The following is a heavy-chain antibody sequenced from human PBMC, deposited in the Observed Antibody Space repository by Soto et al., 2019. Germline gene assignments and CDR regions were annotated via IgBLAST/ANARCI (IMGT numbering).Heavy chain of an antibody. CDR2: ISGSGGST. CDR1: GFTFSSYA. CDR3: AKDGHYYDSSGLFDY. D-gene: IGHD3-22*01. J-gene: IGHJ4*02. V-gene: IGHV3-23*01. Sequence: PGGSLRLSCAASGFTFSSYAMSWVRQAPGKGLEWVSAISGSGGSTYYADSVKGRFTISRDNSKNTLYLQMNSLRAEDTAVYYCAKDGHYYDSSGLFDYWGQGTLVTVSS.